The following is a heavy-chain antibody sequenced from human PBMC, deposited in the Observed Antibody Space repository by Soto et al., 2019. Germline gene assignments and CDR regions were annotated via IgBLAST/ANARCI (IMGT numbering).Heavy chain of an antibody. V-gene: IGHV4-59*06. Sequence: SVTLCLTCTVAGGYIIDDCWSWVRQNTGKGLEWVGYIFYSGTTYYNPSLQSRLAISRDTPKNQFSLKLTSVTAADTAVYYCARRVPTAGLFDYWGQGTLVTVSS. J-gene: IGHJ4*02. CDR3: ARRVPTAGLFDY. D-gene: IGHD2-2*01. CDR2: IFYSGTT. CDR1: GGYIIDDC.